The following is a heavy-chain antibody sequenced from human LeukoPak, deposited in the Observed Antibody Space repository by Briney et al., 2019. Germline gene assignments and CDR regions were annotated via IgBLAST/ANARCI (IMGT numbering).Heavy chain of an antibody. CDR2: ISGSGGST. V-gene: IGHV3-23*01. Sequence: GGSLRLCCAASGFTFSSYAMSWVRQAPGKGLEWVSAISGSGGSTYYADSVKGRFTISRDNSKNTLYLQMKSLRAEDTAVYYCARGLYGSGTYGGFDYWGQGTLVTVSS. D-gene: IGHD3-10*01. CDR3: ARGLYGSGTYGGFDY. J-gene: IGHJ4*02. CDR1: GFTFSSYA.